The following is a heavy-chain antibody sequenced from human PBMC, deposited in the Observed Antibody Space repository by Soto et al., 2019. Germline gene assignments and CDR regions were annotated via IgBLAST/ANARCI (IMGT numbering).Heavy chain of an antibody. D-gene: IGHD4-4*01. CDR1: GFTFSSYG. J-gene: IGHJ5*02. CDR3: ARDPYSNYASYRFDP. CDR2: ISYDGSNK. V-gene: IGHV3-30*03. Sequence: QVQLVESGGGVVQPGRSLRLSCAASGFTFSSYGMHWVRQAPGKGLEWVAVISYDGSNKYYADSVKGRFTISRDNSKNTLYLEMNNLRAEDTAVYYCARDPYSNYASYRFDPWGQGTLVTVSS.